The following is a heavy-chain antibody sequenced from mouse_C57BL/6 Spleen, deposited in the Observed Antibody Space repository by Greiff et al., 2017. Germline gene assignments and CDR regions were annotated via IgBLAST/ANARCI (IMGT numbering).Heavy chain of an antibody. Sequence: QVQLQQPGAELVMPGASVKLSCKASGYTFTSYWMHWVKQRPGQGLEWIGEIDPSDSYTNYTQKFKGKSTLTVDKSSSTAYLQLSSLTSEDSAVYYCARRTVVAFDYWGQGTTLTVSS. D-gene: IGHD1-1*01. CDR2: IDPSDSYT. V-gene: IGHV1-69*01. CDR3: ARRTVVAFDY. CDR1: GYTFTSYW. J-gene: IGHJ2*01.